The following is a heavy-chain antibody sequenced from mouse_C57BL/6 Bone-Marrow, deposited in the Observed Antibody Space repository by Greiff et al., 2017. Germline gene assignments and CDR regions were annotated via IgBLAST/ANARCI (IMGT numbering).Heavy chain of an antibody. J-gene: IGHJ3*01. D-gene: IGHD2-3*01. CDR3: ARSGDGYYPFAY. CDR2: IYPGSGST. Sequence: QVQLQQPGAELVKPGASVKMSCKASGYTFTSYWITWVKQRPGQGLAWIGDIYPGSGSTNYNEKFKSQATLTVDTSSSTAYMQLSSLTSEDSAVYYFARSGDGYYPFAYWGQGTLVTVSA. V-gene: IGHV1-55*01. CDR1: GYTFTSYW.